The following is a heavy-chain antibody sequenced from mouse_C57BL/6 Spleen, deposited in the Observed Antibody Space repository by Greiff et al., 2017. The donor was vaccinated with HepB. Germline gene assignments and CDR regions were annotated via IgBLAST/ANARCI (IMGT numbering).Heavy chain of an antibody. CDR3: AREGYYGSSYYFDY. CDR2: IWTGGGT. D-gene: IGHD1-1*01. J-gene: IGHJ2*01. CDR1: GFSLTSYA. V-gene: IGHV2-9-1*01. Sequence: VQLQQSGPGLVAPSQSLSITCTVSGFSLTSYAISWVRQPPGKGLEWLGVIWTGGGTNYNSALKSRLSISKDNSKSQVFLKMNSLQTDDTARYYCAREGYYGSSYYFDYWGQGTTLTVSS.